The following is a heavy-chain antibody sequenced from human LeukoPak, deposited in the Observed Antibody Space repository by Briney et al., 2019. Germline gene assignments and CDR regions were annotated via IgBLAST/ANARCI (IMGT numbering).Heavy chain of an antibody. J-gene: IGHJ4*02. CDR3: ASLGATAEGSDY. CDR1: GGTFSSYA. D-gene: IGHD1-26*01. CDR2: IIPILGIA. V-gene: IGHV1-69*04. Sequence: SVKVSCKASGGTFSSYAISWVRQAPGQGLEWMGRIIPILGIANYAQKFQGRVTITADKSTSTAYMELSSLRSEDPAVYYCASLGATAEGSDYWGQGTLVTVSS.